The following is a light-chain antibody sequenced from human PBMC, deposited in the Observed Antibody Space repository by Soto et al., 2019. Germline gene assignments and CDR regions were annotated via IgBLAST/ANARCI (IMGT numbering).Light chain of an antibody. CDR1: QSISSW. CDR2: KAS. V-gene: IGKV1-5*03. J-gene: IGKJ1*01. Sequence: DIQMTQSPSTLSASVGDRVTITCRASQSISSWLAWYQQKPGTAPNLLIYKASTLQSGVPSRFSGSGSGTEFTITISLLQPDDSATYYCQQYNDNWTFGQGTKVEIK. CDR3: QQYNDNWT.